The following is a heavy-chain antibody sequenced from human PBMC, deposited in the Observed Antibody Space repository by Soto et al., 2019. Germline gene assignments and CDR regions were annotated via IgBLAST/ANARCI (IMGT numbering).Heavy chain of an antibody. Sequence: GGSLRLSCAASVFTFSSYAMSWVRQAPGKGLEWVSAISGSGGSTYYADSVKGRFTISRDNSKNTLYLQMNSLRAEDTAVYYCAKVDYYYDSSGSLDYWGQGTLVTVSS. CDR2: ISGSGGST. J-gene: IGHJ4*02. D-gene: IGHD3-22*01. V-gene: IGHV3-23*01. CDR3: AKVDYYYDSSGSLDY. CDR1: VFTFSSYA.